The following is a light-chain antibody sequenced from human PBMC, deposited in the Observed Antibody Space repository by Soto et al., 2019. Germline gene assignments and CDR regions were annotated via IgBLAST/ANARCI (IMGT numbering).Light chain of an antibody. J-gene: IGKJ5*01. V-gene: IGKV1-5*03. Sequence: DIQMTQFPSTLSASVGDRVTITCRASQSIRSWLAWYQQKPGNAPKFLIYRASSLETGVPSRFSGSGSGTEFTLTISSLQPDDFATYYCQQYNSYPVTFGQGTRLDMK. CDR1: QSIRSW. CDR2: RAS. CDR3: QQYNSYPVT.